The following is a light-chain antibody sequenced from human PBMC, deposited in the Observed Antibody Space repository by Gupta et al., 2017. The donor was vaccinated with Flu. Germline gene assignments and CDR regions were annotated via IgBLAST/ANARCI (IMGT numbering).Light chain of an antibody. J-gene: IGKJ4*01. CDR3: QQRSNWALT. V-gene: IGKV3-11*01. CDR1: QSVGNY. Sequence: EIVLTQSPATLSLSPGDRATLSCRASQSVGNYLSWYQQKPGQAPRLLIYDASNRATGIPTRFIGSGSVADFTLTISSLEPEDFAIYYCQQRSNWALTFGGGTRVEIK. CDR2: DAS.